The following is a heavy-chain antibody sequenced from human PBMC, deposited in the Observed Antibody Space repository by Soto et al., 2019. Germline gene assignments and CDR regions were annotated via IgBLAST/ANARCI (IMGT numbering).Heavy chain of an antibody. D-gene: IGHD2-15*01. CDR1: GGSISSYF. J-gene: IGHJ5*01. V-gene: IGHV4-59*01. CDR2: IHYSGST. CDR3: AGYCSGGSCPDS. Sequence: SETLSLTCTVSGGSISSYFWTWIRQPPGKGLEWIGYIHYSGSTKYNPSLKSRVTISVDTSKNQFSLRLTSVTAADTAVYYCAGYCSGGSCPDSWGQGTLVTVSS.